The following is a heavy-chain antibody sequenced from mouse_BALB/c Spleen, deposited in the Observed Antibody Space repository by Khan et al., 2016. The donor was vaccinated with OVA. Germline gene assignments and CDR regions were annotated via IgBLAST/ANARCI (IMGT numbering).Heavy chain of an antibody. CDR3: AGGDGYDRCAN. V-gene: IGHV1-74*01. D-gene: IGHD2-2*01. CDR1: GYTFTSYW. Sequence: QVQLQQPGAELVRPGASVKLSCKASGYTFTSYWMNWVKQRPEQGLEWIGRIDPYDSGTHYTQKFKDKAILTVDNSSSTAYMQLSSLTSEDSAVSYCAGGDGYDRCANWGQGTPVTVSA. J-gene: IGHJ3*01. CDR2: IDPYDSGT.